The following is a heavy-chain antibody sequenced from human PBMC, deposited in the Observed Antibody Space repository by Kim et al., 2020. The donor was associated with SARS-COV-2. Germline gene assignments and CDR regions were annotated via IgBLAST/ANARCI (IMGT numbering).Heavy chain of an antibody. CDR2: INHSGST. J-gene: IGHJ4*02. CDR1: GGSFSGYY. CDR3: ARGCLWYDSSVYYYVAGPHLYFDY. D-gene: IGHD3-22*01. Sequence: SETLSLTCAVYGGSFSGYYWSWIRQPPGKGLEWIGEINHSGSTNYNPSLKSRVTISVDTSKNQFSLKLSSVTAADTAVYYCARGCLWYDSSVYYYVAGPHLYFDYWGQGTLVTVSP. V-gene: IGHV4-34*01.